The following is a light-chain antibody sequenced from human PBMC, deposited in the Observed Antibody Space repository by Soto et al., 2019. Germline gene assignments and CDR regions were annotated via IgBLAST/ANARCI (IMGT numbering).Light chain of an antibody. J-gene: IGKJ1*01. CDR3: QQYSDSPPT. Sequence: IVLTQSPGTLSLSPGDRATLSCRASQRVSSRYLAWYQQKPGQAPSLLIFGASNRATGIPDRLSGSGSGTDFNFTIGRLEPEDFAMYYCQQYSDSPPTFGQGTKVDIK. V-gene: IGKV3-20*01. CDR1: QRVSSRY. CDR2: GAS.